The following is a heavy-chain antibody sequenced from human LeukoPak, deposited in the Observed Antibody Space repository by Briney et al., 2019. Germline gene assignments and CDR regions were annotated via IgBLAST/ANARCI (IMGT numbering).Heavy chain of an antibody. V-gene: IGHV4-59*08. CDR3: ARHVYNYGPYFDF. D-gene: IGHD5-18*01. J-gene: IGHJ4*02. CDR2: IYDIGTT. Sequence: SETLSLTCAVYGGSFSGYYWSWIRQPPGKGLEWIGYIYDIGTTNYNPSLKSRVTISVDTAKNQFSLKLSSVTAADTAVYYCARHVYNYGPYFDFWGQGSLVIVSS. CDR1: GGSFSGYY.